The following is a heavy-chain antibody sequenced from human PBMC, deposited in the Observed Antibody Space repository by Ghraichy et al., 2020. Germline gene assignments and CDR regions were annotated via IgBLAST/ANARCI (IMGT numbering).Heavy chain of an antibody. CDR3: AKDASHEHSGDYGGAFDI. V-gene: IGHV3-30*18. D-gene: IGHD4-17*01. CDR1: GFTFSSHY. J-gene: IGHJ3*02. Sequence: GESLNISCAASGFTFSSHYMHWARQAPGKGLDWVAVISHDGRKTEYTDSVKGRFTISRDNSKTTLYLQMNSLRLEDTAIYYCAKDASHEHSGDYGGAFDIWGQGTMVPVSS. CDR2: ISHDGRKT.